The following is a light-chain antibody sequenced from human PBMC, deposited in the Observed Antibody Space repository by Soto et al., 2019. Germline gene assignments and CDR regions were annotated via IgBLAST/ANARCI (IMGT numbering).Light chain of an antibody. CDR1: SSDVGGYNY. V-gene: IGLV2-14*01. J-gene: IGLJ1*01. CDR2: EVS. CDR3: SSYTSSSTLV. Sequence: QSALTQPASVSGSPGQSITISCTGTSSDVGGYNYVSWYQHHPGKAPKLMIYEVSNRPSGVSNRFSGSKSGSTASLTISGLQAEDEADYYCSSYTSSSTLVFGTGTKLTVL.